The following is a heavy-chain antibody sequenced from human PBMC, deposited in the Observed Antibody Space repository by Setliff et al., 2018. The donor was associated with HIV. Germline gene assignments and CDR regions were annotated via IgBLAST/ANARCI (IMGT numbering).Heavy chain of an antibody. Sequence: SQTMSLTCTVAGGSVHTYYWTWIRQPAGRGLEWIGRIYMTGGTSSNPSLESRVTISVDTSKNQFSLKLSSVTAADAALYYCARAPVSGGSIGWFDPWGQGALVTVSS. CDR1: GGSVHTYY. J-gene: IGHJ5*02. V-gene: IGHV4-4*07. CDR3: ARAPVSGGSIGWFDP. D-gene: IGHD2-15*01. CDR2: IYMTGGT.